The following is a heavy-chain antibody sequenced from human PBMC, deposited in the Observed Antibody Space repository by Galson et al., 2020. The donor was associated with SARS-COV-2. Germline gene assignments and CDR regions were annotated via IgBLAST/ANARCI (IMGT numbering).Heavy chain of an antibody. CDR2: VLYDGYNK. V-gene: IGHV3-30*02. Sequence: GESLKISCATSGFTFTEFGMHWVRQAPGKGLECVEFVLYDGYNKYYADSVNGRFTISKDTSTNTLFLEMNSLRESDTALYYCAKDGAWYSDASQPGAINAWGLGAL. CDR3: AKDGAWYSDASQPGAINA. CDR1: GFTFTEFG. D-gene: IGHD6-13*01. J-gene: IGHJ5*02.